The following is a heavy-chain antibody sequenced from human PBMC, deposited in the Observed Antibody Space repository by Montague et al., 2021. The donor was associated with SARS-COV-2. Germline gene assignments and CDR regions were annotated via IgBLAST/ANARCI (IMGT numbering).Heavy chain of an antibody. CDR2: IYYSGST. CDR3: ARGSGWKGNAFDI. D-gene: IGHD6-19*01. Sequence: SETLSLTCTVSGGSISSYYWSWIRQPPGKGLEWIGYIYYSGSTNYNPSXKSRVTISVDTSKNQFSLKLSSVTAADTAVYYCARGSGWKGNAFDIWGQGTMVTVSS. J-gene: IGHJ3*02. CDR1: GGSISSYY. V-gene: IGHV4-59*01.